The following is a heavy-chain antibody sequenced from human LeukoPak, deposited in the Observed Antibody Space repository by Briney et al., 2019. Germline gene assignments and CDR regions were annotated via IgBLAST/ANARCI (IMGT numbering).Heavy chain of an antibody. CDR3: ARDRYSSGWHEGVVAFDI. CDR2: ICYSGST. CDR1: GGSISSCY. D-gene: IGHD6-19*01. Sequence: PSETLSLTGTGSGGSISSCYWIWIRQPPGKVLESSGYICYSGSTNYNPSLTRRVTISVDTSKNQFSLKLSSVTAADTAVYYCARDRYSSGWHEGVVAFDIWGQGTMVTVSS. J-gene: IGHJ3*02. V-gene: IGHV4-59*01.